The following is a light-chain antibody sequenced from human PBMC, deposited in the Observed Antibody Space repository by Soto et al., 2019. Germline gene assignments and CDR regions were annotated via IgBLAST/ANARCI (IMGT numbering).Light chain of an antibody. J-gene: IGLJ2*01. CDR2: DVS. Sequence: QSALTQPASVSGSPGQSLTISCTGPSSDVGGYDYVSWYQHHPGKAPRLMIYDVSNRPSGISNRFSASKSGKTASLTISGLQAEDEADYYCSSYTSSSSVVFGGGTKLTVL. CDR3: SSYTSSSSVV. CDR1: SSDVGGYDY. V-gene: IGLV2-14*03.